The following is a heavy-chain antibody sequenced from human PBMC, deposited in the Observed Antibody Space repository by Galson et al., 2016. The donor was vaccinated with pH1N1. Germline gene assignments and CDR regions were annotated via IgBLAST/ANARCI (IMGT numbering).Heavy chain of an antibody. V-gene: IGHV3-23*01. D-gene: IGHD4/OR15-4a*01. CDR2: VSGSGGTT. Sequence: SLRLSCAGSGFTFNNYAMSWVRQAPGKGLEWISAVSGSGGTTYSADSVKGRFTISRDNSKNTLYLQMNSLRAEDTALYYCAREGLWPGVDAFDIWGQGTMVTVSS. CDR3: AREGLWPGVDAFDI. J-gene: IGHJ3*02. CDR1: GFTFNNYA.